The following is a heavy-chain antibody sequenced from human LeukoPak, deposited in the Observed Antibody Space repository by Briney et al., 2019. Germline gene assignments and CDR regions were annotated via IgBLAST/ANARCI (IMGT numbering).Heavy chain of an antibody. J-gene: IGHJ2*01. CDR2: IYHSGST. CDR3: ARDPWGSGWYFDL. D-gene: IGHD7-27*01. V-gene: IGHV4-38-2*02. CDR1: GYSISSGYY. Sequence: SETLSLTCTVSGYSISSGYYWGWIRQPPGKGLEWIGSIYHSGSTYYNPSLKSRVTISVDTSKNQFSLKLSSVTAADTAVYYCARDPWGSGWYFDLWGRGTLVTVSS.